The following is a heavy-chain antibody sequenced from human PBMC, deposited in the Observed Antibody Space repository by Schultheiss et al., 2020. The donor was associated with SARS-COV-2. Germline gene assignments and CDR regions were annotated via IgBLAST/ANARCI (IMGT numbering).Heavy chain of an antibody. J-gene: IGHJ6*02. Sequence: SETLSLTCAVYGGSFSGYYWSWIRQPPGKGLEWIGEINHSGSTYYNPSLKSRVTISVDTSKNQFSLKLSSVTAADTAVYYCARRPSSSFYYYGMDVWGQGTTVTVSS. CDR1: GGSFSGYY. CDR3: ARRPSSSFYYYGMDV. V-gene: IGHV4-34*01. D-gene: IGHD6-6*01. CDR2: INHSGST.